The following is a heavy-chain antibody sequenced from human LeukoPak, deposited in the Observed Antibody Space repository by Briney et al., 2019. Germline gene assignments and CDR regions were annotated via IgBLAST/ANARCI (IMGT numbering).Heavy chain of an antibody. CDR2: VYSSGST. CDR1: GGSISTYY. D-gene: IGHD2-2*01. Sequence: SETLSLTCTVSGGSISTYYWTWIRQPPGKELEWIGYVYSSGSTNYNPSLKSRVTISVDTSKNQFSLKLSSVTAADTAVYYCARDCSSTSCYHSGYYYYYMDVWGKGTTVTVSS. J-gene: IGHJ6*03. V-gene: IGHV4-59*01. CDR3: ARDCSSTSCYHSGYYYYYMDV.